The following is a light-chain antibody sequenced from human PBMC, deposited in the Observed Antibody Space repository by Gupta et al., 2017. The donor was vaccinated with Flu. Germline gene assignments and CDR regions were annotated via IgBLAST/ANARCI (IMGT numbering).Light chain of an antibody. Sequence: QSALTQPASVSGSPGQSITISCTGTSSDIGSYNYVSWYQPHPGQDPMLWAYGVTNRPSGVSIRLSASKSGATESLNLSGTPAEDKSYYDCSYCISGSTRVFGGGTKLTVL. CDR3: SYCISGSTRV. CDR1: SSDIGSYNY. CDR2: GVT. J-gene: IGLJ2*01. V-gene: IGLV2-14*01.